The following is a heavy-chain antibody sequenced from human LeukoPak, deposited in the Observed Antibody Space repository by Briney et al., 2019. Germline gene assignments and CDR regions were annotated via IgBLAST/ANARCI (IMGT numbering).Heavy chain of an antibody. CDR1: GGSFSGYY. V-gene: IGHV4-34*01. CDR3: ARGYCSSTSCYPYYYYGMDV. D-gene: IGHD2-2*01. J-gene: IGHJ6*02. Sequence: SETLSLTCAVYGGSFSGYYWSWIRQPPGKGLEWTGEINHSGSTNYNPSLKSRVTISVDTSKNQFSLKLSSVTAADTAVYYCARGYCSSTSCYPYYYYGMDVWGQGTTVTVSS. CDR2: INHSGST.